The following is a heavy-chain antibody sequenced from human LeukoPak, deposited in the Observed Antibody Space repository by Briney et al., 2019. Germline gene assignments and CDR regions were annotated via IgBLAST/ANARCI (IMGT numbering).Heavy chain of an antibody. CDR2: IYYSGST. D-gene: IGHD6-6*01. CDR1: GGSISSYY. V-gene: IGHV4-59*01. Sequence: PSETLSLTCTVSGGSISSYYWSWIQQPPGKGLEWIGYIYYSGSTNYNPSLKSRVTISVDTSKNQFSLKLSSVTAADTAVYYCASGRFGYSSSSDYWGQRTLVTVSS. J-gene: IGHJ4*02. CDR3: ASGRFGYSSSSDY.